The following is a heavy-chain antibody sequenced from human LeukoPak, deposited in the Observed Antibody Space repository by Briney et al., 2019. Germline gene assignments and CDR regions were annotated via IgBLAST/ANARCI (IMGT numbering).Heavy chain of an antibody. CDR1: GFSLGTSGMG. V-gene: IGHV2-5*02. J-gene: IGHJ4*02. CDR2: IYWDDAK. Sequence: SGPTLVNPTQALTLTCTFSGFSLGTSGMGVGWLRQPPGKPLECLALIYWDDAKRYSPSLKTRLTITKDTSKTQVLLTVTNMDPADTVTYYCAHRDWKVSSDYWGQGTPVTVSS. CDR3: AHRDWKVSSDY. D-gene: IGHD1-1*01.